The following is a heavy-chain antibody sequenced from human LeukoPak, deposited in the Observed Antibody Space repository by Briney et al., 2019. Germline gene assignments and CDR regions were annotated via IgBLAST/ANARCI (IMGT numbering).Heavy chain of an antibody. CDR2: ISSSSSYI. CDR1: GFTFSSYS. V-gene: IGHV3-21*01. CDR3: ARSGYSGYVVDY. D-gene: IGHD5-12*01. J-gene: IGHJ4*02. Sequence: PGGSLRLSCAASGFTFSSYSMNWVRQAPGKGLEWVSSISSSSSYIYYADSVKGRFTISRDNAKNSLYLQMNSLRAEDTAVYYYARSGYSGYVVDYWGQGTLVTVSS.